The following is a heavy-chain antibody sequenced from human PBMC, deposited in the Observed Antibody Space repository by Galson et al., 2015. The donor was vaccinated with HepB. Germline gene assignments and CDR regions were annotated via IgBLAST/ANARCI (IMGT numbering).Heavy chain of an antibody. CDR2: ISTYNGNT. CDR3: ATARYSTSPPDK. J-gene: IGHJ4*02. V-gene: IGHV1-18*01. D-gene: IGHD2-2*01. Sequence: SVKVSCKASGYTFINYGISWVRQAPGQGLEWMAWISTYNGNTNYAQKFQGRLTMTTETSMSTAYMELRSLISDDTAVYYCATARYSTSPPDKWGQGTLVTVSS. CDR1: GYTFINYG.